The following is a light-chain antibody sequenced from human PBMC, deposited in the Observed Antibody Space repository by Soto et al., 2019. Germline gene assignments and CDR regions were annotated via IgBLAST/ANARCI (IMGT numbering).Light chain of an antibody. CDR3: QQYNSYLIT. CDR2: DAS. Sequence: QMALSPSTLSASVGDRDTITCRASQSFSSRLAWYQQKPGKAPKLLIYDASSLESGVPSRFSGSGSGTEFTLTISSLQPDDFAAYYCQQYNSYLITFGQGTRLEIK. J-gene: IGKJ5*01. V-gene: IGKV1-5*01. CDR1: QSFSSR.